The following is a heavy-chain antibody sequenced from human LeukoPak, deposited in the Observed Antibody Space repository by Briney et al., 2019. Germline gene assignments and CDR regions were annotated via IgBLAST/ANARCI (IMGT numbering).Heavy chain of an antibody. J-gene: IGHJ5*02. CDR1: GGSISSYY. CDR2: IYYSGST. D-gene: IGHD2-21*01. V-gene: IGHV4-59*08. Sequence: SETLSLTCTVSGGSISSYYWSWIRQPPGKGLEWIGYIYYSGSTNYNPSLKSRVTISVDTSKNQFSLKLSSVTAADTAVYYCARRRQTGGDNGLHNWFDPWGQGILVTVSS. CDR3: ARRRQTGGDNGLHNWFDP.